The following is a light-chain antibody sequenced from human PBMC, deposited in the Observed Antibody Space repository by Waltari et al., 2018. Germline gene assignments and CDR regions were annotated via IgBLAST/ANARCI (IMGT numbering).Light chain of an antibody. Sequence: WYQPRSGTVPKLLIYDVKKRPAGVSVRFLGSKSDNTASLTSSGLQVEDEADYYCNSVTTSSTYVFGTGTRVTVL. CDR3: NSVTTSSTYV. J-gene: IGLJ1*01. V-gene: IGLV2-14*03. CDR2: DVK.